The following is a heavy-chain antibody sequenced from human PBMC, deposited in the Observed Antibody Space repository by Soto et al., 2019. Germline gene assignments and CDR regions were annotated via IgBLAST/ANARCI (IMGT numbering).Heavy chain of an antibody. Sequence: SETLSLTCTVSGGSISSSSYYWGWIRQPPGKGLEWIGSIYYSGSTYYNPSLKSPVTISVDTSKNQFSLKLSSLTAADTAVYYCARHLWPVADIDYWGQGTLVTVSS. CDR1: GGSISSSSYY. CDR3: ARHLWPVADIDY. V-gene: IGHV4-39*01. CDR2: IYYSGST. D-gene: IGHD6-19*01. J-gene: IGHJ4*02.